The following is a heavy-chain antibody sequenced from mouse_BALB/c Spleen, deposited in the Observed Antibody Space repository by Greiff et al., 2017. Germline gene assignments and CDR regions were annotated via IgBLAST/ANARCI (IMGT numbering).Heavy chain of an antibody. CDR2: ISDGGSYT. D-gene: IGHD2-14*01. Sequence: VESGGGLVKPGGSLKLSCAASGFTFSDYYMYWVRQTPEKRLEWVATISDGGSYTYYPDSVKGRFTISRDNAKNNLYLQMSSLKSEDTAMYYCARGQVRRSWFAYWGQGTLVTVSA. J-gene: IGHJ3*01. CDR3: ARGQVRRSWFAY. CDR1: GFTFSDYY. V-gene: IGHV5-4*02.